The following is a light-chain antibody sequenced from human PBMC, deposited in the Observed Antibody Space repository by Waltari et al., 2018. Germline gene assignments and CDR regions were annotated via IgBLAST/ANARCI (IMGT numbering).Light chain of an antibody. J-gene: IGKJ1*01. CDR1: LSVSSSY. CDR2: GAS. V-gene: IGKV3-20*01. CDR3: QQYGSSFVT. Sequence: EIVLTQSPGTLSLSPGARATLSCRASLSVSSSYLAWYQQKPGQAPRLLIYGASSRATGIPDRFSGSGSGTDFTLTISRLEPEDFAVYYCQQYGSSFVTFGQGTKVEIK.